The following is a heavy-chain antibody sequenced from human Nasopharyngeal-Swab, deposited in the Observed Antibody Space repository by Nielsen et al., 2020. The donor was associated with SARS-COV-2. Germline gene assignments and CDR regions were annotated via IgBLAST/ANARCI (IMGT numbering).Heavy chain of an antibody. J-gene: IGHJ6*02. CDR2: IHHSGST. CDR1: GGSFSAYY. CDR3: ARDHYYDSSGYYSFHKRYYYGMDV. V-gene: IGHV4-34*01. D-gene: IGHD3-22*01. Sequence: SETLSLTCAVYGGSFSAYYWSWIRQPPGKGLEWIGEIHHSGSTNYNPSLKSRVTISLDTSKNQFSLKLNSMTAADTAVYYCARDHYYDSSGYYSFHKRYYYGMDVWGQGTTVTVSS.